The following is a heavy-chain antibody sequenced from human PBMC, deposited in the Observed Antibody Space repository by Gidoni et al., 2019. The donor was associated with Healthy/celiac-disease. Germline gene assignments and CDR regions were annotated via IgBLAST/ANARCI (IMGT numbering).Heavy chain of an antibody. Sequence: EVQLLESGGGLVQPGGSLRLSCAASGLTFSSYAMSWVRQAPGKGLEWGSAISGSGGSTYYADSVKGRFTISRDNSKNTLYLQMNSLRAEDTAVYYCGAAAARLRLRYNWFDPWGQGTLVTVSS. CDR3: GAAAARLRLRYNWFDP. CDR2: ISGSGGST. CDR1: GLTFSSYA. J-gene: IGHJ5*02. V-gene: IGHV3-23*01. D-gene: IGHD6-13*01.